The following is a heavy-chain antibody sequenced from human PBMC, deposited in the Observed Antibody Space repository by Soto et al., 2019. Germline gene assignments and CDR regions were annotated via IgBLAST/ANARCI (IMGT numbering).Heavy chain of an antibody. Sequence: ASVKVSCKASGGTFSSYAISWVRQAPGQGLEWMGWVSGYNGNTNYAQKVQGRVTMTTDTSTNTAYMELRSLRSDDTAVYYCAITTCSATSCYLELIYWGQGTLVTVSS. CDR1: GGTFSSYA. J-gene: IGHJ4*02. CDR2: VSGYNGNT. V-gene: IGHV1-18*01. D-gene: IGHD2-2*01. CDR3: AITTCSATSCYLELIY.